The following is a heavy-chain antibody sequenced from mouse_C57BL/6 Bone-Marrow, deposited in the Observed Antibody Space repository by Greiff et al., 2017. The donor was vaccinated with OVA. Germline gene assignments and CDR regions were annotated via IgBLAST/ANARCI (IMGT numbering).Heavy chain of an antibody. CDR1: GYTFTYHT. Sequence: QVQLQQSDADLVQPGASVKISCKASGYTFTYHTIHWIKKRPEQGLEWIGYIYPRDGSTKYHEKFKGRATLTADKSSSTAYMQLNSLTSEDSAVYYCAMLLYYFGYWGQGTTITVSA. CDR3: AMLLYYFGY. V-gene: IGHV1-78*01. CDR2: IYPRDGST. J-gene: IGHJ2*01.